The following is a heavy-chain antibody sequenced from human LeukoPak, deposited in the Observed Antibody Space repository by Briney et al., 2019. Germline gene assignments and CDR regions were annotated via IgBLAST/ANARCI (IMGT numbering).Heavy chain of an antibody. D-gene: IGHD5-18*01. V-gene: IGHV4-59*12. J-gene: IGHJ3*02. CDR3: ARAGYGPSDAFDI. CDR1: GGSISSYY. Sequence: SETLSLTCTVSGGSISSYYWSWIRQPPGKGLEWIGYIYYSGSTNYNPSLKSRVTISVDTSKNQFSLKLSSVTAADTAVYYCARAGYGPSDAFDIWGQGTMVTVSS. CDR2: IYYSGST.